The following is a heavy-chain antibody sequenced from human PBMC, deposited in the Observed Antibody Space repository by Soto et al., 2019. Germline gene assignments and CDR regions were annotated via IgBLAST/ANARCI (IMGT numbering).Heavy chain of an antibody. J-gene: IGHJ6*02. CDR3: ARETLTLFGGVRDNVYYGMDV. CDR2: IGTSETIR. D-gene: IGHD3-3*01. V-gene: IGHV3-48*03. Sequence: EVQLEESGGGLVQPGGSLRLSCAASGFTFSSYEMNWVRQVPGKGLQWVSYIGTSETIRYYADSVKGRFTISRDNDKTSLYLQMNSLRAEDTAIYYCARETLTLFGGVRDNVYYGMDVWGPGTTVTVSS. CDR1: GFTFSSYE.